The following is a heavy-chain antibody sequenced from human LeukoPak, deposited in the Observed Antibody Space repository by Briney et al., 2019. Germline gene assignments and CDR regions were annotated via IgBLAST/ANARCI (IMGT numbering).Heavy chain of an antibody. Sequence: ASVKVSCKASGYTFTGYYMHWVPQAPGQGLEWMGRINPNSGGTNYAQKFQGRVTMTRDTSISTAYMELSRLRSDDTAVYYCARLVPASVGGIPSDYWGQGTLVTVFS. CDR2: INPNSGGT. CDR3: ARLVPASVGGIPSDY. V-gene: IGHV1-2*06. D-gene: IGHD2-2*01. J-gene: IGHJ4*02. CDR1: GYTFTGYY.